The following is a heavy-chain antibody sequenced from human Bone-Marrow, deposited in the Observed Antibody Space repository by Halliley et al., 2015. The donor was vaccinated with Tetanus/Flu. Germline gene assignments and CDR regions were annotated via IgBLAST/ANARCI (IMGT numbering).Heavy chain of an antibody. CDR2: IYYSGST. V-gene: IGHV4-31*03. CDR1: GGSVSNNRYY. Sequence: TLSLTCTVSGGSVSNNRYYWSWIRQHPGRGLEWLGYIYYSGSTYYNPSLKSRLSISVDTSKNQFSLKLSSVTAADTAVYFCATSRGYLDYWGQGTLVTVSS. J-gene: IGHJ4*02. D-gene: IGHD3-16*02. CDR3: ATSRGYLDY.